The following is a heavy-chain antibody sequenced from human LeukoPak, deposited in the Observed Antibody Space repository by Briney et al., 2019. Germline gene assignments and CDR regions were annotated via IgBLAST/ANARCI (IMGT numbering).Heavy chain of an antibody. CDR3: ARGVVPPPY. CDR2: ISSSGSII. J-gene: IGHJ4*02. V-gene: IGHV3-48*03. D-gene: IGHD2-2*01. Sequence: PGGSLRLSRAASGFTFSSYEFNWVRQAPGKGLEWVSYISSSGSIIFYADSVKGRFTISRDNAKKSLYLQMNSLRAEDTAIYYCARGVVPPPYWGQGTLVTVSS. CDR1: GFTFSSYE.